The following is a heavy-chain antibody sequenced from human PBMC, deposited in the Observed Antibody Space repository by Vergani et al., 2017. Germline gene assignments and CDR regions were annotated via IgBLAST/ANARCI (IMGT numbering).Heavy chain of an antibody. V-gene: IGHV5-51*01. Sequence: EVQLVQSGAEVKKPGESLKISCKGSGYSFTSYWIGWVRQMPGKGLEWMGIIYPGDSATRYSPSFQGQVTISADKSISTAELQWRSLKASDTAMYYCARSGWRNYEILTGLSNYYYYMDVWGKGTTVTVSS. CDR1: GYSFTSYW. D-gene: IGHD3-9*01. CDR3: ARSGWRNYEILTGLSNYYYYMDV. J-gene: IGHJ6*03. CDR2: IYPGDSAT.